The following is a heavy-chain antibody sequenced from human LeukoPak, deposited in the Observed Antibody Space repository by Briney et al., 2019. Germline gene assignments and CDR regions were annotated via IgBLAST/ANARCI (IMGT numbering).Heavy chain of an antibody. J-gene: IGHJ4*02. CDR1: GGSISSGGYY. V-gene: IGHV4-31*03. CDR3: VRDRGNHVTDY. CDR2: IYYSGST. Sequence: PSETLSLTCTVSGGSISSGGYYWSWIRQHPGKGLEWIGYIYYSGSTYYNPSLKSRVTISKDTAKNQFSLKLSSVTAADTAVYYCVRDRGNHVTDYWGQGTLVTVSS. D-gene: IGHD1-14*01.